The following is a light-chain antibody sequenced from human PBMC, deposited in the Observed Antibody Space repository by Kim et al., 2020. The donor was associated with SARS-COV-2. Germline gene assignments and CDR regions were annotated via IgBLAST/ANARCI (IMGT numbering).Light chain of an antibody. V-gene: IGKV3-15*01. CDR3: QQYNYLVT. CDR2: GAS. CDR1: QSVSSS. Sequence: SVCPGERATLSCRASQSVSSSLAWYQRKPGQAPRLLIYGASTRATGIPARFSGSGSGTEFTLTISSLQSEDFAVYYCQQYNYLVTFGGGTKVDIK. J-gene: IGKJ4*01.